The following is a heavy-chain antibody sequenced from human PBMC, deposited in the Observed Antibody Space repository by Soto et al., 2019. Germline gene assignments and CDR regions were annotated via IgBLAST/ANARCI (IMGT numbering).Heavy chain of an antibody. Sequence: QVQLVQSGAEVKKPGASVKVSCKASGNTFSNYYIHWVLQAPGQGLEWMGTINPSGGHTTYAQKFLGRVTMTRDTSTSSLYMEVTRLRSEDTAVYYCARGVHVVVVTAAFDYWGQGTLVTVSS. CDR1: GNTFSNYY. CDR2: INPSGGHT. D-gene: IGHD2-21*02. V-gene: IGHV1-46*03. CDR3: ARGVHVVVVTAAFDY. J-gene: IGHJ4*02.